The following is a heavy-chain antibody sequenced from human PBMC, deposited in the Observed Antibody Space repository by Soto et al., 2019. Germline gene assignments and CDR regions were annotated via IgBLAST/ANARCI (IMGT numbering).Heavy chain of an antibody. CDR3: ARGLVGTYPVYFDQ. Sequence: GSLRLSCAASGFTVSRNYMSWVRQAPGKGLEWVSVIYSGGGTHYADSVKGRFTISRDNSKNTLYLQMNSLRAEDTAVYYCARGLVGTYPVYFDQWGQGTLVTVSS. J-gene: IGHJ4*02. V-gene: IGHV3-66*01. CDR1: GFTVSRNY. CDR2: IYSGGGT. D-gene: IGHD1-1*01.